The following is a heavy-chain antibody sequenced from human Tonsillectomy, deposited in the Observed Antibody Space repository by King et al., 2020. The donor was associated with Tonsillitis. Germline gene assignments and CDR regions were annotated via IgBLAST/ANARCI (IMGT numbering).Heavy chain of an antibody. J-gene: IGHJ4*02. CDR1: GFTVRNYG. Sequence: VQLVESGGGLVQPGGSLRLSCAASGFTVRNYGMNWVRQAPGEGLEWVSVISSDVGSANYADSVKGRFTISRDNSKNTLYLQMNSLRAADTAIYYCAKDVVLEWLLLFDQWGQGTLVTVSS. V-gene: IGHV3-23*04. D-gene: IGHD3-3*01. CDR3: AKDVVLEWLLLFDQ. CDR2: ISSDVGSA.